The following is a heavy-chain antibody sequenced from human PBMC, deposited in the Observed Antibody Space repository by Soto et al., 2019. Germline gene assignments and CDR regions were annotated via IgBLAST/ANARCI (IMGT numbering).Heavy chain of an antibody. D-gene: IGHD2-21*01. Sequence: SQSLSLTCAISGDSVSSNSAAWTWIRQSPSRVLEWLGRTYYRSKWYNDYAGSVKSRITINPDTSKNQFSLHLNSVTPEDTDVNYCARGLTGDRQHYAFDIWGQGTMVTVSS. CDR3: ARGLTGDRQHYAFDI. CDR2: TYYRSKWYN. J-gene: IGHJ3*02. CDR1: GDSVSSNSAA. V-gene: IGHV6-1*01.